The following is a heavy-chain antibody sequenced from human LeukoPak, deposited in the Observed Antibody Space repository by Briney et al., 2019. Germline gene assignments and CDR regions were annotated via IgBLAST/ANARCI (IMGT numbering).Heavy chain of an antibody. D-gene: IGHD6-13*01. V-gene: IGHV3-72*01. CDR1: GFTFSDHY. Sequence: GGSLRLSCAASGFTFSDHYMDWFRQAPGKGLQWVGRSRNKANSYVAEYAAPVKGRFTISRDDSKNSVLLQMDSLETEDTAVYYCARELAAGPSDHWGQGTLVTVSS. CDR3: ARELAAGPSDH. CDR2: SRNKANSYVA. J-gene: IGHJ4*02.